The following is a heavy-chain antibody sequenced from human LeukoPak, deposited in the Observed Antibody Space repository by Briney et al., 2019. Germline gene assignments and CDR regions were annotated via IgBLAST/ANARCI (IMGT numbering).Heavy chain of an antibody. D-gene: IGHD4-23*01. J-gene: IGHJ3*02. Sequence: SGTLSLTCTVSGGSISSYYWSWIRQPPGKGLEWIGYIYYSGSINYNPSLKSRVTISVDTSKNQFSLKLSSVTAADTAVYYCARRLVMDGGNSFEAFDIWGQGTMVTVSS. V-gene: IGHV4-59*01. CDR1: GGSISSYY. CDR2: IYYSGSI. CDR3: ARRLVMDGGNSFEAFDI.